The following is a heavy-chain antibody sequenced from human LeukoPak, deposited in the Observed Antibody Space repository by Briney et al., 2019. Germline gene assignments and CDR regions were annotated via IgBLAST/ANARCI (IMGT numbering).Heavy chain of an antibody. V-gene: IGHV4-59*08. CDR2: SHHSAET. CDR3: ARQPGSTSAFDI. J-gene: IGHJ3*02. Sequence: SETLSLTCTVSGVSMTTYYWSWIRQSPGKGLEWIAYSHHSAETKYNPSIKSRITISIDTSKDEFPLQLTSVTAADTAVYYCARQPGSTSAFDIWGQGTTVTVPS. D-gene: IGHD6-25*01. CDR1: GVSMTTYY.